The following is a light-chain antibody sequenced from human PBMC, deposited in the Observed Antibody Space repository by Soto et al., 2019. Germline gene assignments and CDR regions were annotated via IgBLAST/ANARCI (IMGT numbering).Light chain of an antibody. V-gene: IGKV1-8*01. Sequence: AIRMTQSPSSFSASTGDRVTITCRASQGISSYLAWYQQKPGKAPKLLIYAASTLQSGVPSRFSGSGSGTDFTLTISCLQSEDFATYYCQQYYSYPLTFGQWTKVEIK. J-gene: IGKJ1*01. CDR2: AAS. CDR1: QGISSY. CDR3: QQYYSYPLT.